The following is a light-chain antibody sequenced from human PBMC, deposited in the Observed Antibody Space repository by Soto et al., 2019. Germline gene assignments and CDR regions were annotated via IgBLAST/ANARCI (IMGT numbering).Light chain of an antibody. CDR3: QHYGSAPTWT. CDR1: ESVASPN. Sequence: EFGLTQSPTALSLTTREEATHSFRASESVASPNLAWYQRKPGQAPRLLFYSASRKATGVPDRFSGSGSGTDFTLTISRLESEDFAVYYCQHYGSAPTWTFGQGTKADI. J-gene: IGKJ1*01. V-gene: IGKV3-20*01. CDR2: SAS.